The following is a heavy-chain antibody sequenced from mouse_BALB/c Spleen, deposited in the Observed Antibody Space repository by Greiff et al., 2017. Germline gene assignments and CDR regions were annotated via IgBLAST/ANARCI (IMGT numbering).Heavy chain of an antibody. V-gene: IGHV1S22*01. CDR3: TRGNYVGAMDY. Sequence: LKQPGSELVRPGASVKLSCKASGYTFTSYWMHWVKQRPGQGLEWIGNIYPGSGSTNYDEKFKSKATLTVDTSSSTAYMQLSSLTSEDSAVYYCTRGNYVGAMDYWGQGTSVTVSS. J-gene: IGHJ4*01. D-gene: IGHD2-1*01. CDR1: GYTFTSYW. CDR2: IYPGSGST.